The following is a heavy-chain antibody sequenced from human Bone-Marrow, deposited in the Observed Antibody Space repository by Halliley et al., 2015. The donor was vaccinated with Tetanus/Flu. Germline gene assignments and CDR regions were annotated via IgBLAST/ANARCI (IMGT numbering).Heavy chain of an antibody. Sequence: GVINPSGGPTSYAQNFQGRVTMTRDTSTSTVYMELSSLRSKDTAVYYCARAYGYGDYQTTFDYWGQGTLVTVSS. D-gene: IGHD4-17*01. V-gene: IGHV1-46*01. CDR2: INPSGGPT. CDR3: ARAYGYGDYQTTFDY. J-gene: IGHJ4*02.